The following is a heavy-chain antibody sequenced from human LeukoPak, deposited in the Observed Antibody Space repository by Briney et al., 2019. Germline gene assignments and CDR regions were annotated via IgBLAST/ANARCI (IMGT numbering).Heavy chain of an antibody. D-gene: IGHD3-22*01. CDR2: ISTSGSPI. J-gene: IGHJ4*02. CDR1: GFTFSSFE. CDR3: ARRGFYDTSGYLFDH. V-gene: IGHV3-48*03. Sequence: GGFLRLSCAASGFTFSSFEMNWVRQAPGKGLEWVSYISTSGSPIYYGNSVKGRFTISRDNAKNSLYLQMNSLRAEDTALYYCARRGFYDTSGYLFDHWGQGTLVTVSS.